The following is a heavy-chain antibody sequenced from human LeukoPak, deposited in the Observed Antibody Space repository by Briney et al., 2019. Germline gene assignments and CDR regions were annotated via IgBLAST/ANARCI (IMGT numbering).Heavy chain of an antibody. CDR3: AREPAFYYYGSGSDYYYGMDV. V-gene: IGHV3-74*01. D-gene: IGHD3-10*01. CDR1: GNYW. Sequence: PGGSLRLSCAASGNYWMHWVRQAPGKGLVWVSHINSDGSWTSYADSVKGRFTISKDNAKNTVYLQMSSLRAEDTAVYYCAREPAFYYYGSGSDYYYGMDVWGQGTTVTVSS. J-gene: IGHJ6*02. CDR2: INSDGSWT.